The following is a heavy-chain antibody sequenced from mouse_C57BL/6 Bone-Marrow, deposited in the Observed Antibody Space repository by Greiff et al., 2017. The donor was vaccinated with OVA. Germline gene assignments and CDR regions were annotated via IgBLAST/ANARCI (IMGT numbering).Heavy chain of an antibody. CDR1: GFSLTSYG. Sequence: VQLKQSGPGLVQPSQSLSITCTVSGFSLTSYGVHWVRQSPGKGLEWLGVIRSGGSTDYNAAFISRLSISKDNSKSQVFFKMNSLQADDTAIYYCARNFAYWGQGTLVTVSA. J-gene: IGHJ3*01. CDR3: ARNFAY. V-gene: IGHV2-2*01. CDR2: IRSGGST.